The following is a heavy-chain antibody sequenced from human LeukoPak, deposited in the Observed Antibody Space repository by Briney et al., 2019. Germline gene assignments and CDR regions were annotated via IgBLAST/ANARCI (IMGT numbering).Heavy chain of an antibody. V-gene: IGHV3-21*01. CDR1: GFTFSSYS. Sequence: PGGSLRLSCAASGFTFSSYSMNWVRQAPGKGLEWVSSISSSSSYIYYADSVKGRFTISRDNAKNSLYLQMNSLRAEDTAVYYCAREDPGIAAAGFGYWGQGTLVTVSS. D-gene: IGHD6-13*01. CDR3: AREDPGIAAAGFGY. CDR2: ISSSSSYI. J-gene: IGHJ4*02.